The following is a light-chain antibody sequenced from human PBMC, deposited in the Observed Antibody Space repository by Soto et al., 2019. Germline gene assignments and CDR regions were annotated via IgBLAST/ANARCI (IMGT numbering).Light chain of an antibody. CDR3: SSYTRSSTWV. J-gene: IGLJ3*02. CDR2: DVS. CDR1: SSDVGGYNY. V-gene: IGLV2-14*01. Sequence: QSALTQPASVSGSPGQSIAISCTGTSSDVGGYNYVSWYQQHPGKTPNLMLYDVSNRPSGVSNRFSGSKSGNTASLTISGLQAEDEADYYCSSYTRSSTWVFGGGTKVTVL.